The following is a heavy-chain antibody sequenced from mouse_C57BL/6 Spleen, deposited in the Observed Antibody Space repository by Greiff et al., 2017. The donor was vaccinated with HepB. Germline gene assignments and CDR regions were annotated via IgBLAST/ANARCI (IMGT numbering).Heavy chain of an antibody. D-gene: IGHD1-1*01. Sequence: QVQLKQPGAELVKPGASVKLSCKASGYTFTSYWMHWVKQRPGQGLEWIGMIHPNSGSTNYNENFKSKATLTVYKSSSTAYMQLSSLTSEDSAVYYCARFIITTVVAEAMDYWGQGTSVTVSS. CDR2: IHPNSGST. J-gene: IGHJ4*01. V-gene: IGHV1-64*01. CDR1: GYTFTSYW. CDR3: ARFIITTVVAEAMDY.